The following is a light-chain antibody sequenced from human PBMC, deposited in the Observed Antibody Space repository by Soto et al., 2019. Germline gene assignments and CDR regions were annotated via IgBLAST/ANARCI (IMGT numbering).Light chain of an antibody. J-gene: IGLJ2*01. V-gene: IGLV1-44*01. CDR3: AAWDGSLDVVL. CDR2: NTN. Sequence: QSVLTQPPSASGVPRQRGPISCSESSSNIGTNTVNWYQQFPGSAPQLLLYNTNQRPSGVPGRFSGSKSGTSASLAISGLQSEDEANYYCAAWDGSLDVVLFGGGTKVTVL. CDR1: SSNIGTNT.